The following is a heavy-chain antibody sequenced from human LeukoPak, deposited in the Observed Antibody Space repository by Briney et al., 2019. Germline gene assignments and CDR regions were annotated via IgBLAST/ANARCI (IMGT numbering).Heavy chain of an antibody. CDR1: GFTFSSYA. CDR3: ARNYGSGSYFTDY. J-gene: IGHJ4*02. D-gene: IGHD3-10*01. CDR2: ISYDGSNK. V-gene: IGHV3-30-3*01. Sequence: SGGSLRLSCAASGFTFSSYAMHWVRQAPGKGLEWVAVISYDGSNKYYADSVKGRFTISRDNSKNTLYLQMNSLRAEDTAVYYCARNYGSGSYFTDYWGQGTLVTVFS.